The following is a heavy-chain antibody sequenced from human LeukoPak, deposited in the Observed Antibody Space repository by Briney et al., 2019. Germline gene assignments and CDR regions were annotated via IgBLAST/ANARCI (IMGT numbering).Heavy chain of an antibody. V-gene: IGHV1-18*01. Sequence: ASVKVSCKASGYSFTSYGISWVRQAPGQGLEWMGWISATNGNTKYAQRLQGRVTMTTDTSTRTAYMELRSLRSDDTAVYYCARDMSFAVSMVPPDSWGQGTLVTVSS. CDR2: ISATNGNT. J-gene: IGHJ5*01. D-gene: IGHD2-8*01. CDR1: GYSFTSYG. CDR3: ARDMSFAVSMVPPDS.